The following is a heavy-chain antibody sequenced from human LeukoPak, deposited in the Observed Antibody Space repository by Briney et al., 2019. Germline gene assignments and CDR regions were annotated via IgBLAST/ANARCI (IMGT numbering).Heavy chain of an antibody. CDR3: AKDAVTTSRPYYYYGMDV. CDR1: GFTFSSYA. V-gene: IGHV3-23*01. CDR2: ISGSGGST. J-gene: IGHJ6*02. D-gene: IGHD4-17*01. Sequence: PGASLRLSCAASGFTFSSYAMSWVRQAPGKGLEWVSAISGSGGSTYYADSVKGRFTISGDNSKNTLYLQMNSLRAEDTAVYYCAKDAVTTSRPYYYYGMDVWGQGTTVTVSS.